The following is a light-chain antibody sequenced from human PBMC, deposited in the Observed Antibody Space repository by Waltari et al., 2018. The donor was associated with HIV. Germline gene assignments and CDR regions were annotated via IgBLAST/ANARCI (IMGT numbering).Light chain of an antibody. CDR1: QNVESW. Sequence: IQMPQSPSILSASVGDRVTTTCRASQNVESWLAWYQQRPGRAPKLLIYKASTLKYGVPARFTGSGSGTNFTLTINSLQPDDFATYYCQQYNSDFYTFGLGTRLDLK. J-gene: IGKJ2*01. CDR3: QQYNSDFYT. V-gene: IGKV1-5*03. CDR2: KAS.